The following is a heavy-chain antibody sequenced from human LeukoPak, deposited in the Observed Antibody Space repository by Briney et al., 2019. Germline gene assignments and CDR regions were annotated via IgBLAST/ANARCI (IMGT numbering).Heavy chain of an antibody. V-gene: IGHV3-7*03. CDR1: GFTFSSYW. CDR2: INHNGNVN. CDR3: ARGGGLDV. Sequence: PGGSLRLSCAASGFTFSSYWMNSARQAPGKGLESVATINHNGNVNYYVDSVKGRFTISRNNAKNSLYLQISNLRAEVTAVYFCARGGGLDVWGQGATVTVSS. D-gene: IGHD3-16*01. J-gene: IGHJ6*02.